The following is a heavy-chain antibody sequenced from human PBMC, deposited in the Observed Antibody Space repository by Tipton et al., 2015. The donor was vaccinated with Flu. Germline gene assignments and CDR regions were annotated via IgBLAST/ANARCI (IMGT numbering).Heavy chain of an antibody. CDR2: IYYSGRT. CDR1: GGSISSYY. J-gene: IGHJ4*02. Sequence: LRLSCTVSGGSISSYYWSWIRQPPGKGLEWIGYIYYSGRTNYNPSLKSRVTISVDTSKNQFSLKLSSVTAADTAVYYCARRYYDSSGPLDYWGQGTLVTVSS. CDR3: ARRYYDSSGPLDY. D-gene: IGHD3-22*01. V-gene: IGHV4-59*01.